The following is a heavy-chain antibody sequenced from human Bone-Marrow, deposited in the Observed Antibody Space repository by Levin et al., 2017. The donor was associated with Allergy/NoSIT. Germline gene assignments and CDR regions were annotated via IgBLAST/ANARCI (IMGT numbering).Heavy chain of an antibody. D-gene: IGHD6-19*01. Sequence: TGESLKISCEGSGYSFTNYWIGWVRQMPGKGLEWMGIIYPGDSDTKYSPSFQGRVTISADKSINAAYLQWNSLKASDTAMYYCARHGASSSSGWYDNWFDRWGQGTLVTVSS. V-gene: IGHV5-51*01. J-gene: IGHJ5*02. CDR3: ARHGASSSSGWYDNWFDR. CDR2: IYPGDSDT. CDR1: GYSFTNYW.